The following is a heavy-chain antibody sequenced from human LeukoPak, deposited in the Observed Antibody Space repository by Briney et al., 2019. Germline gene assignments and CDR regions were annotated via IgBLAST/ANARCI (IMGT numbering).Heavy chain of an antibody. CDR2: ISAGSGNT. J-gene: IGHJ3*02. D-gene: IGHD1-1*01. CDR3: ARERDDDPFDI. V-gene: IGHV1-3*01. Sequence: ASVKVSCKASGDSSRTNAIVWLRQAPEQRPEWMGWISAGSGNTKYSQTFQDRLTLTRDTAASTVYMDLSSLRPEDTAVYFCARERDDDPFDIWGQGTLVIVSS. CDR1: GDSSRTNA.